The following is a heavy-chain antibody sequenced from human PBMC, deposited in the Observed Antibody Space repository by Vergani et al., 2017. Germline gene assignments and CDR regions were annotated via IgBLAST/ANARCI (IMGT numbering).Heavy chain of an antibody. J-gene: IGHJ4*02. CDR2: FIPILGIA. CDR1: GGTFSSYT. Sequence: QVQLVQSGAEVKKPGSSVKVSCKASGGTFSSYTISWVRQAPGQGLEWMGRFIPILGIANYAQKFQGRVTITADKSTSTAYMELSSLRSEDTAVYYCARDYYENPLGYWGQGTLVTVSS. CDR3: ARDYYENPLGY. V-gene: IGHV1-69*02. D-gene: IGHD3-22*01.